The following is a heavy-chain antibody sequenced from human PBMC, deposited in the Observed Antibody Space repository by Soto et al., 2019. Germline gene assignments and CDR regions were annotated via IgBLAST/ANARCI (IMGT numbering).Heavy chain of an antibody. CDR1: GYTFTNHA. D-gene: IGHD1-7*01. CDR3: ARNILWGTTDY. J-gene: IGHJ4*01. CDR2: INAGKGDI. V-gene: IGHV1-3*01. Sequence: GASVKVSCKASGYTFTNHAIHWVRQAPGQGLEWMGWINAGKGDIKYPQRFQGRVTITRDTSASTAYMELSSLRSEDTAVYYCARNILWGTTDYWG.